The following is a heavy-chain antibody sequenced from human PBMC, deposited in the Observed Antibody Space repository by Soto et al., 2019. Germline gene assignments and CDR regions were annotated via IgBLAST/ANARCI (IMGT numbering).Heavy chain of an antibody. CDR3: ARDPYYYGSGRGAFDI. J-gene: IGHJ3*02. V-gene: IGHV1-69*06. CDR2: IIPIFGTA. Sequence: SVKVSCKASGGTFSSYAISWVRQAPGQGLEWMGGIIPIFGTANYAQKFQGRVTITADKSTSTAYMELSSLRSEDTAVYYCARDPYYYGSGRGAFDIWGQGTMVTVSS. D-gene: IGHD3-10*01. CDR1: GGTFSSYA.